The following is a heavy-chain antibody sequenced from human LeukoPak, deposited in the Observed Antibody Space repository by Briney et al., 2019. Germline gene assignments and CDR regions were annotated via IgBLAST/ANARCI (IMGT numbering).Heavy chain of an antibody. CDR1: GFTFSTST. D-gene: IGHD4-11*01. CDR3: VYRLSFDS. V-gene: IGHV3-64D*06. Sequence: WGALRLSCSASGFTFSTSTMHWVRQAPGKGLEYVSAISSNGGSAYYADSVKGRFTISRDNSKNTMYLQMSSLRADDTALYYCVYRLSFDSWGQGTLVTVSS. J-gene: IGHJ4*02. CDR2: ISSNGGSA.